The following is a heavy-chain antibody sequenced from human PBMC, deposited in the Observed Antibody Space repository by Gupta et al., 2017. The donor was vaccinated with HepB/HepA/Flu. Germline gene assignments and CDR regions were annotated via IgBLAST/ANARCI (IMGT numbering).Heavy chain of an antibody. V-gene: IGHV3-7*01. CDR3: ARGSGSTTRALDI. J-gene: IGHJ3*02. CDR1: GFTFSSHW. CDR2: IKQDRSEK. Sequence: EVQLVESGGGLVQPGGSLRLPCGASGFTFSSHWMNWVRQAPGKGLEWVANIKQDRSEKKYVDSMKGRFTISRDNAKDSLYLQMDSLRAEDTAVYYCARGSGSTTRALDIWGQGTMVTVSS. D-gene: IGHD2/OR15-2a*01.